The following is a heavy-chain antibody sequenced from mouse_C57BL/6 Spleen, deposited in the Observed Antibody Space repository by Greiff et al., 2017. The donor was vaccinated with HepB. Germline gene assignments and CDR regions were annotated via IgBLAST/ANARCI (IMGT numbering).Heavy chain of an antibody. Sequence: EVQVVESGEGLVKPGGSLKLSCAASGFTFSSYAMSWVRQTPEKRLEWVAYISSGGDYIYYADTVKGRFTISRDNARNTLYLQMSSLKSEDTAMYYCTRDEEEYYGSSTGYFDVWGTGTTVTVSS. CDR2: ISSGGDYI. V-gene: IGHV5-9-1*02. J-gene: IGHJ1*03. CDR3: TRDEEEYYGSSTGYFDV. D-gene: IGHD1-1*01. CDR1: GFTFSSYA.